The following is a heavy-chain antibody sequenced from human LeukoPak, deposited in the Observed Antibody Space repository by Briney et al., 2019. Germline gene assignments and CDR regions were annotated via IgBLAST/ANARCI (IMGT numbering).Heavy chain of an antibody. CDR1: GFTVSSNY. CDR3: ARDSRFLGKLSGSYLDAFDI. V-gene: IGHV3-53*01. J-gene: IGHJ3*02. D-gene: IGHD1-26*01. Sequence: PGGSLRLSRAASGFTVSSNYMSWVRQAPGKGLEWVSVIYSGGSTYYADSVKGRFTISRDNSKNTLYLQMNSLRAEDTAVYYCARDSRFLGKLSGSYLDAFDIWGQGTMVTVSS. CDR2: IYSGGST.